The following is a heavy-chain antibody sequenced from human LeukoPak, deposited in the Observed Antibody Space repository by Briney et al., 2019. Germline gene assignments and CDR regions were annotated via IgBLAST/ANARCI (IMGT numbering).Heavy chain of an antibody. J-gene: IGHJ4*02. Sequence: SETLSLTCAVSGGSISSSNWWSWVRQPPGQGLEWIGEIYHSGSTNYNPSLKSRVTISVDKSKNQFSLKLSSVTAADTAVYYCARNNEIAAAGQYYFDYWGQGTLVTVSS. CDR1: GGSISSSNW. CDR2: IYHSGST. V-gene: IGHV4-4*02. CDR3: ARNNEIAAAGQYYFDY. D-gene: IGHD6-13*01.